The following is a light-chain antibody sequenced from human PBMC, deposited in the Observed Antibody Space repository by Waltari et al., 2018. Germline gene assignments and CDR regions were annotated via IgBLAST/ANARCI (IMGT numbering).Light chain of an antibody. Sequence: VLTQSPATLSLSPGESATLSCRASQSLSTYLAWYQQKPGQAPRLLIYDASKRATGVPAMFSGTRSATDFTLTISSLEPDDFGLYYCQHNSNGPLFGGGTTVEIK. J-gene: IGKJ4*01. CDR2: DAS. CDR1: QSLSTY. CDR3: QHNSNGPL. V-gene: IGKV3-11*01.